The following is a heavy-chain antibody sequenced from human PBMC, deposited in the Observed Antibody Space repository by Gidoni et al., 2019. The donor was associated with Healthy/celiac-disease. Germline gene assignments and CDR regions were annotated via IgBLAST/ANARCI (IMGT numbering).Heavy chain of an antibody. J-gene: IGHJ3*02. CDR2: ISSSSSTI. CDR3: ARDLSRGEMATIMGLDAFDI. CDR1: GFPFSSYS. V-gene: IGHV3-48*01. Sequence: EVQLVESGGGLVQPGGSLRLSCSASGFPFSSYSSNWVRQAPGKGLEWVSYISSSSSTIYYADSVKGRFTISRDNAKNSLYLQMNSLRAEDTAVYYCARDLSRGEMATIMGLDAFDIWGQGTMVTVSS. D-gene: IGHD5-12*01.